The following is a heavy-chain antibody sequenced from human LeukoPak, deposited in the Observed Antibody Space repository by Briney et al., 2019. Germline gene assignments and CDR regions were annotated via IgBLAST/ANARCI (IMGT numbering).Heavy chain of an antibody. D-gene: IGHD1-26*01. Sequence: PSETLSLTCTVSGGSISSYYWSWIRQPPGKGLEWIGYIYYSGSTNYNPSLKSRVTISVDTSKNQFSLKLSSVTAADTAVYYCASPDGGTDAFDIWGQGTMVTVSS. CDR2: IYYSGST. V-gene: IGHV4-59*01. CDR3: ASPDGGTDAFDI. J-gene: IGHJ3*02. CDR1: GGSISSYY.